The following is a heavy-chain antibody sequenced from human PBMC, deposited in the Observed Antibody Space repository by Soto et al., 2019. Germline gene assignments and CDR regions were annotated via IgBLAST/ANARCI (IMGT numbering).Heavy chain of an antibody. Sequence: SETLSLTCAVYGGSFSGYYWSWIRQPPGKGLEWIGEINHSGSTNYNPSLKSRVTISVDTFKNQFSLKLSSVTAADTAVYYCARSLGSRTNWFDPWGQGTLVTVSS. CDR1: GGSFSGYY. CDR2: INHSGST. J-gene: IGHJ5*02. V-gene: IGHV4-34*01. D-gene: IGHD2-8*01. CDR3: ARSLGSRTNWFDP.